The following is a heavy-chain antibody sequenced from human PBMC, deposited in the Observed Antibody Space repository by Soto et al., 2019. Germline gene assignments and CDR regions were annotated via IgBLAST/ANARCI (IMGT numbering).Heavy chain of an antibody. D-gene: IGHD2-21*01. CDR3: PRESVVVEIATPGDY. V-gene: IGHV1-46*01. CDR2: INPSGGST. Sequence: QVQLVQSGAEVKKPGALVKVSCKASGYTFTSYYMHWVRQAPGQGREWMGIINPSGGSTSYAQKFPGRVTMTRDTSTSTVYMELSSLISEDTAVYYCPRESVVVEIATPGDYWGQGTLVTVSS. CDR1: GYTFTSYY. J-gene: IGHJ4*02.